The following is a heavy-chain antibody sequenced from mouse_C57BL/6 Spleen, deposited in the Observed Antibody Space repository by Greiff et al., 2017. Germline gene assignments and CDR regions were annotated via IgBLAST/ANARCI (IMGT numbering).Heavy chain of an antibody. CDR1: GFNIKDYY. CDR2: IDPEDGDT. Sequence: VQLQQSGAELVRPGASVKLSCTASGFNIKDYYMHWVKQRPEQGLEWIGRIDPEDGDTEYAPKFQGKATMTADPSSNTAYLQLSSLTSEDTAVYYCTTVSIRRRDVDYWGQGTSVTVSS. D-gene: IGHD2-10*02. V-gene: IGHV14-1*01. CDR3: TTVSIRRRDVDY. J-gene: IGHJ4*01.